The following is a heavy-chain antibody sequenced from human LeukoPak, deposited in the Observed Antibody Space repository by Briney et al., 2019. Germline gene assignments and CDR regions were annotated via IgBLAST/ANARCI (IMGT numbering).Heavy chain of an antibody. Sequence: SVKVSCKASGGTFTSYAISWVRQAPGQGLEWMGRIIPIFGTANYAQKFQGRVTITTNESTSTAYMELSGLRSEDTAVYYCARDRYSSSWSAGVFYYYMDVWGKGTTVTVSS. CDR1: GGTFTSYA. D-gene: IGHD6-13*01. J-gene: IGHJ6*03. CDR3: ARDRYSSSWSAGVFYYYMDV. V-gene: IGHV1-69*05. CDR2: IIPIFGTA.